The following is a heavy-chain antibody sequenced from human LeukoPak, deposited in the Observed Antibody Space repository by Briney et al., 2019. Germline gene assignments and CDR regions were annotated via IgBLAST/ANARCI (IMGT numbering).Heavy chain of an antibody. CDR3: ARDRVGDQAPGSFDY. CDR1: GGTFISYA. D-gene: IGHD1-14*01. V-gene: IGHV1-69*13. J-gene: IGHJ4*02. Sequence: SVKVSCKASGGTFISYAISWVRQAPGQGLEWMGGIIPIFGTANYAQKFQGRVTITADESTSTAYMELSSLRSEDTAVYYCARDRVGDQAPGSFDYWGQGTLVTVSS. CDR2: IIPIFGTA.